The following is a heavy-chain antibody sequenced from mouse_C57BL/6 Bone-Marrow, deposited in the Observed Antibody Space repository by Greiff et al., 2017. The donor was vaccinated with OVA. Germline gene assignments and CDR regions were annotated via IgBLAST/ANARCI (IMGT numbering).Heavy chain of an antibody. J-gene: IGHJ1*03. CDR2: ISYSGST. V-gene: IGHV3-8*01. CDR3: AQLGRYFDG. D-gene: IGHD4-1*02. CDR1: GYSITSDY. Sequence: VQLKESGPGLAKPSQTLSLTCSVTGYSITSDYWHWIRKFPGNNLEYMGYISYSGSTSYNPSLNSRISITRDTSKNQYYLQLNCLTTEDTATDYCAQLGRYFDGWGKGTTVTVSS.